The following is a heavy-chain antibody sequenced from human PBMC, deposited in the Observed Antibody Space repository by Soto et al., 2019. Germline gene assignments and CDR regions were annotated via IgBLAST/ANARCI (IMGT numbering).Heavy chain of an antibody. CDR1: GFTFSSSA. V-gene: IGHV3-23*01. CDR2: VSGSGGST. D-gene: IGHD6-19*01. J-gene: IGHJ4*02. Sequence: PGGSLRVSSAASGFTFSSSAMSCVRRASAEGLEWVAAVSGSGGSTYYADSVKGRFTISRDNSKNTLYLQMNSLRAEDTAVYYCAKDPQGSRVAGRVYYFDYWGQGTLVTVSS. CDR3: AKDPQGSRVAGRVYYFDY.